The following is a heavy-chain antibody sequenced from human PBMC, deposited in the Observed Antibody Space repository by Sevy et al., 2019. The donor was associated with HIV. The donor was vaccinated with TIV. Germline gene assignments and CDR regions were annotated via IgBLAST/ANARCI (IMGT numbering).Heavy chain of an antibody. CDR1: GGSISSHY. CDR2: IYYIGRT. J-gene: IGHJ5*02. CDR3: ARVDMFDYEDNGRKWFDP. V-gene: IGHV4-59*11. D-gene: IGHD3-22*01. Sequence: SETLSLTCTISGGSISSHYWSWIRQPPGKGLEYIGYIYYIGRTNYNPSLKSRVTISVDTSKNLFSLRLSSVTAADTAVYYCARVDMFDYEDNGRKWFDPWGQGTLVTVSS.